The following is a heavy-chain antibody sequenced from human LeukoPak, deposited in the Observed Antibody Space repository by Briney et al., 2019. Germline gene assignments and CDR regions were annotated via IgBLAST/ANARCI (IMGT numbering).Heavy chain of an antibody. CDR2: IYYTGST. D-gene: IGHD2-2*01. Sequence: PSETPSLTCTVSGGSIDSYYWSWIRQPPGKGLEWIGYIYYTGSTEYHPSLKSRVTISLDTSKNQFSLKLTSVTAADTAVYYCARVYQSAEYYFDYWGQGNLVSVSS. CDR3: ARVYQSAEYYFDY. J-gene: IGHJ4*02. V-gene: IGHV4-59*01. CDR1: GGSIDSYY.